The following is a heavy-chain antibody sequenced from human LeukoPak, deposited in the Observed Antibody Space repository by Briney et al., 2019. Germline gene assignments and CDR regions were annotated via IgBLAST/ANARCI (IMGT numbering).Heavy chain of an antibody. V-gene: IGHV5-51*01. CDR2: IYPGDSDT. J-gene: IGHJ3*02. CDR1: KYSFPNYC. CDR3: AGRTTVTTSDAFDI. D-gene: IGHD4-17*01. Sequence: GESLKISCKHSKYSFPNYCIGWVRQMPGKGLEWMGIIYPGDSDTRYSPSFQDQVTISADKSISTAYVQWSSLKASDTAMYYCAGRTTVTTSDAFDIWGQGTMVTVSS.